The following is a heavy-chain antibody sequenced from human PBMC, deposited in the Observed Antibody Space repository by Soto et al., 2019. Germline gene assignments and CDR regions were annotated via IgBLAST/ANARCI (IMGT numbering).Heavy chain of an antibody. Sequence: GGSLRLSCAASGFTFSDYYMSWIRQAPGKGLEWVSYISSSGSTIYYADSVKGRITISRDNAKNLLFLQMNSLSSEDTAVYFCSRDITMVRGVSYYYYYIDVWGKGTTVTVSS. V-gene: IGHV3-11*01. CDR3: SRDITMVRGVSYYYYYIDV. J-gene: IGHJ6*03. CDR2: ISSSGSTI. D-gene: IGHD3-10*01. CDR1: GFTFSDYY.